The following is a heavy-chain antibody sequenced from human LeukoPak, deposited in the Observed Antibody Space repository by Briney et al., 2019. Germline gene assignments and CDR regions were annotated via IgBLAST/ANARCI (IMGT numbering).Heavy chain of an antibody. J-gene: IGHJ3*02. CDR3: ASGWRSAFDI. Sequence: QPGGSLRLSCTASGFTFSDYGMHWVRQAPGKRLEYVSAINSNGGNTYYADSVKGRFTISRDNSKNTLYLQMGSLRAEDMAVYYCASGWRSAFDIWGQGTMVTVSS. V-gene: IGHV3-64*02. CDR2: INSNGGNT. CDR1: GFTFSDYG. D-gene: IGHD2-15*01.